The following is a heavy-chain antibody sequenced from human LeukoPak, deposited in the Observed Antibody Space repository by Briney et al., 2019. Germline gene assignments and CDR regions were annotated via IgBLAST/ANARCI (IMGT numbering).Heavy chain of an antibody. J-gene: IGHJ5*02. V-gene: IGHV4-34*01. CDR2: INHSGST. Sequence: SETLSLTCAVYGGSFSGYYWSWIRQPPGKGLEWIGEINHSGSTNYNPSLKSRVTISVDTTKNQFSLKLSSVTAADTAVYYCSGGLDFWSGFWFDPWGQGTLVTVSS. CDR3: SGGLDFWSGFWFDP. CDR1: GGSFSGYY. D-gene: IGHD3-3*01.